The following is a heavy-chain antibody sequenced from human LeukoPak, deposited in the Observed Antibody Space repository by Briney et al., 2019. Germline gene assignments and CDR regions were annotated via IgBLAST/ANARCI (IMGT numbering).Heavy chain of an antibody. CDR1: GFTFTNAW. CDR2: ISSSSSYI. V-gene: IGHV3-21*01. CDR3: ARGMVGAFYPFDY. D-gene: IGHD1-26*01. Sequence: PGGSLRLSCAASGFTFTNAWMSWVRQAPGKGLEWVSSISSSSSYIYYADSVKGRFTISRDNAKNSLYLQMNSLRAEDTAVYYCARGMVGAFYPFDYWGQGTLVTVSS. J-gene: IGHJ4*02.